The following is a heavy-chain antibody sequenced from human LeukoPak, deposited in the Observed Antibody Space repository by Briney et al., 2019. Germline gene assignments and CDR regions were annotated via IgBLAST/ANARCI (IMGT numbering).Heavy chain of an antibody. CDR2: ISSSSYI. Sequence: GGSLRLSCAASGFTFSSYSMNWVRQAPGKGLEWVSSISSSSYIYYADSVKGRFTISRDNAKNSLYLQMNSLRAEDTAVYYCARDLHYYDSSGYYWGQGTLVTVSS. J-gene: IGHJ4*02. CDR1: GFTFSSYS. V-gene: IGHV3-21*04. CDR3: ARDLHYYDSSGYY. D-gene: IGHD3-22*01.